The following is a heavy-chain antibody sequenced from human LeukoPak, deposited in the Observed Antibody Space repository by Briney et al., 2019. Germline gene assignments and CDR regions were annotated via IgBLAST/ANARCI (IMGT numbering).Heavy chain of an antibody. Sequence: GGSLRLSCAASGFTFSSYWMHWVRQAPGKGLVWVSRIKNDGSGTTYADSVKGRFTISRDNAKNTLYLQMNSLRVEDTAVYYCVRDWSTSYDYWGQGTLVTVSS. D-gene: IGHD6-6*01. V-gene: IGHV3-74*01. J-gene: IGHJ4*02. CDR3: VRDWSTSYDY. CDR2: IKNDGSGT. CDR1: GFTFSSYW.